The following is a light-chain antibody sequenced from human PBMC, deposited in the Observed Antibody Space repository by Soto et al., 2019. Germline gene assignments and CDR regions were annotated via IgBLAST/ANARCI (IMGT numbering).Light chain of an antibody. Sequence: QSVLTQPASVSGSPGQSITISCTGTSTDVGGYNYVSWYQQHPGKAPKLMIYEVSNRPSGVSNRFSGSKSGNTASLTISGLQAEDEADYYCKSRASSITYVFGTGTKLTVL. CDR2: EVS. CDR1: STDVGGYNY. CDR3: KSRASSITYV. V-gene: IGLV2-14*01. J-gene: IGLJ1*01.